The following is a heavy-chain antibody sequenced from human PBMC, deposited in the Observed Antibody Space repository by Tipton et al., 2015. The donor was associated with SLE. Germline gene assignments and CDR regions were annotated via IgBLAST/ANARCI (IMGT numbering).Heavy chain of an antibody. CDR1: GFSFSTYW. Sequence: SLRLSCAASGFSFSTYWMSWVRQAPGKGLEWVAKINQDGSVKSYVDSVKGRFSISRDNARNSLYLQTNSLRAEDTAVYYCARDGLAVAWDYWGQGTLVTVSS. CDR2: INQDGSVK. CDR3: ARDGLAVAWDY. J-gene: IGHJ4*02. V-gene: IGHV3-7*01. D-gene: IGHD6-19*01.